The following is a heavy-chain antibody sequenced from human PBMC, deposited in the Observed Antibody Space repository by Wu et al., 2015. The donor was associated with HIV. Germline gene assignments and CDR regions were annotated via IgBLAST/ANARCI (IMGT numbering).Heavy chain of an antibody. J-gene: IGHJ4*02. CDR1: GYTFNKYA. V-gene: IGHV1-18*01. Sequence: QVRLVQSGGEVKKPGASVKVPCKASGYTFNKYAITWVRQAPGQGLEWMGWISPYNGNTNYAKKFKDRFTMTADTSTNTAYMELRSLRSDDTASYYCARFEFIVTFGGVAPNSYHFDNWGQGTRVTVYS. CDR3: ARFEFIVTFGGVAPNSYHFDN. CDR2: ISPYNGNT. D-gene: IGHD3-16*01.